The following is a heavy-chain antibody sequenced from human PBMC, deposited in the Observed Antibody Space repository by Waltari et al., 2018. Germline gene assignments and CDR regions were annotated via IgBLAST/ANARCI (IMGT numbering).Heavy chain of an antibody. J-gene: IGHJ4*02. CDR3: ARGYSGSYRIDY. D-gene: IGHD1-26*01. V-gene: IGHV3-74*01. CDR2: INSDGSST. Sequence: EVQLVESGGGLVQPGGSLRLSCAASGFTFSSYWTAWRRKAPGKGLVWVSRINSDGSSTTYADSVKGRFTISRDNAKNTLYLQMNSLRAEDTAVYYCARGYSGSYRIDYWGQGTLVTVSS. CDR1: GFTFSSYW.